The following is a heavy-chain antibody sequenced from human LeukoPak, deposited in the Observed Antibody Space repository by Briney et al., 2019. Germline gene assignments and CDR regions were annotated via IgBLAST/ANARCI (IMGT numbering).Heavy chain of an antibody. D-gene: IGHD2-15*01. J-gene: IGHJ4*02. CDR3: TTSILSGAFDY. V-gene: IGHV3-15*01. Sequence: PGGSLRLSRAASGFTFSNAWMSWVRQAPGKGLEWVGRIKSKTDGGTTDYAAPVKGRFTISRDDSKNTLYLQMNSLKTEDTAVYYCTTSILSGAFDYWGQGTLVTVSS. CDR1: GFTFSNAW. CDR2: IKSKTDGGTT.